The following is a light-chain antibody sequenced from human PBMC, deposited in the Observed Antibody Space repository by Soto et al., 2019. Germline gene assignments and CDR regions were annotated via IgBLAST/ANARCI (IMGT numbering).Light chain of an antibody. CDR1: QNIISD. J-gene: IGKJ4*01. V-gene: IGKV3-15*01. CDR3: KQYDDWPLT. Sequence: EIVMTQSPAILSVSLGERATLSCRASQNIISDLAWYQQKPGQAPRLLIYGASTRATGVPARFSGSGSGTEFTLTISSLQSEDFAVYYCKQYDDWPLTFGGGTKVEIK. CDR2: GAS.